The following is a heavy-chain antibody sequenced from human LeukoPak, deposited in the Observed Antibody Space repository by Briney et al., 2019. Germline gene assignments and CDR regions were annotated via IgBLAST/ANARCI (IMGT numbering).Heavy chain of an antibody. D-gene: IGHD4-17*01. V-gene: IGHV1-2*02. CDR3: ARDFSDYGDLNWFDP. CDR1: GYTFIGYY. CDR2: INPNSGGT. Sequence: ASVEVSCKASGYTFIGYYMHWVRQAPGQGLEWMGWINPNSGGTNYAQKFQGRVTMTRDTSISTAYMELSRLRSDDTAVYYCARDFSDYGDLNWFDPWGQGTLVTVSS. J-gene: IGHJ5*02.